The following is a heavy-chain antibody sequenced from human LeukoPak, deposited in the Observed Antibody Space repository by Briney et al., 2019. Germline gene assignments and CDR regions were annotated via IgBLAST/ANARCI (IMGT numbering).Heavy chain of an antibody. CDR2: ISWNSGII. CDR3: AKDKSHSSWTSRYYYYALDV. D-gene: IGHD6-19*01. J-gene: IGHJ6*02. CDR1: GFTFDEYA. Sequence: PGRSLRLSCAASGFTFDEYAIHWVRQAPGKGLKWVSGISWNSGIIGYADSVKGRFTISRDNAKNSLYLQMNSLRAEDTALYYCAKDKSHSSWTSRYYYYALDVWGQGTTVTVSS. V-gene: IGHV3-9*01.